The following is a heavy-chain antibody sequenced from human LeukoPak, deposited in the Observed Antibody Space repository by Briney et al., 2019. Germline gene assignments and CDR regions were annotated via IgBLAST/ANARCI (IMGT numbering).Heavy chain of an antibody. CDR3: ARAAVAGRWTNWFDA. CDR2: ISYDGSNK. V-gene: IGHV3-30*04. J-gene: IGHJ5*02. CDR1: GFTFSSYS. D-gene: IGHD6-19*01. Sequence: GGTLRLSCTASGFTFSSYSMHWVRQAPGKGLEWVGVISYDGSNKYYADFVKGRFTIYRDNSKNTLYLHMNSLRAEDRAVYYCARAAVAGRWTNWFDAWGQGTLVTVSS.